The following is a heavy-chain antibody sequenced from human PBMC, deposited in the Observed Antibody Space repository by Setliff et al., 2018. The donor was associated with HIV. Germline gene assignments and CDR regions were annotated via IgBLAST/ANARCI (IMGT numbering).Heavy chain of an antibody. V-gene: IGHV1-3*01. CDR3: ARAGAVETTHFDY. CDR1: GYTFTNYA. CDR2: INAGNGDT. D-gene: IGHD1-7*01. J-gene: IGHJ4*02. Sequence: GASVKVSCKASGYTFTNYAMHWVRQAPGQRLEWMGWINAGNGDTKYSQKFQGRVTFTWDTSASTAYMELSSLRSEDTAVYYCARAGAVETTHFDYWGQGALVTVSS.